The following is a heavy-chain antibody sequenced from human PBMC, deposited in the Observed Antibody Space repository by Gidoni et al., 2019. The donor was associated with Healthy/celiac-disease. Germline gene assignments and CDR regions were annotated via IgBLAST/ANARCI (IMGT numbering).Heavy chain of an antibody. V-gene: IGHV3-20*01. D-gene: IGHD5-12*01. CDR3: ARKRRDGYNGAFDI. CDR1: GFTFGDYG. CDR2: INWNGGST. J-gene: IGHJ3*02. Sequence: EVQLVEPGGGVVRPGGSMRLSCAASGFTFGDYGMSWVRPAPGKGLGLVSGINWNGGSTGYADSVKGRFTISRDNAKNSLYLQMNSLRAEDTALYHCARKRRDGYNGAFDIWGQGTMVTVSS.